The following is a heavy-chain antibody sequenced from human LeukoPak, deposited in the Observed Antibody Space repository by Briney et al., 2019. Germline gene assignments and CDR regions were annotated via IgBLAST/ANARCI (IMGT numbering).Heavy chain of an antibody. CDR3: AKDEWIQLWLLDY. J-gene: IGHJ4*02. CDR1: GFTFSSYS. Sequence: GGSLRLSCAASGFTFSSYSMNWVRQAPGKGLEWVSSISSSSSYIYYADSVKGRFTISRDNSKNTLYLQMNSLRAEDTAVYYCAKDEWIQLWLLDYWGQGTLVTVSS. V-gene: IGHV3-21*01. D-gene: IGHD5-18*01. CDR2: ISSSSSYI.